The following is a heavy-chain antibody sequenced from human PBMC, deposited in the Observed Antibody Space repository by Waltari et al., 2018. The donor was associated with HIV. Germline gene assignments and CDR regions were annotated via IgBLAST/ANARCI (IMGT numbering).Heavy chain of an antibody. V-gene: IGHV4-39*07. CDR1: AATKTHSSYF. J-gene: IGHJ1*01. CDR3: VVHRTAIPTRVDF. Sequence: IHLSESGPGLVKASETLSLTCTVSAATKTHSSYFWGWMRHRPGRGVEWIGSLSDTLTSNVNPSLKGRGQTSFDRSTSQVSCNLTSVTVADTGVYFCVVHRTAIPTRVDFWGQGALVTVS. CDR2: LSDTLTS. D-gene: IGHD2-21*02.